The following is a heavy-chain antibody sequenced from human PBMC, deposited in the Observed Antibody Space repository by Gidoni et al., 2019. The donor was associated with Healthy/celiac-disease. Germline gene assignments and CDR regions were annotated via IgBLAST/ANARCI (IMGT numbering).Heavy chain of an antibody. Sequence: QVQLQESGPGLVKPSETLSLTCTVSGGSISSYYWSWIRQPPGKGLEWIGYINYSGSTTYNPSLKSRVTISVDTSKNQFSLKLSSVTAADTAVYYCARGGGIAAAGTFFWALYYYGMDVWGQGTTVTVSS. CDR3: ARGGGIAAAGTFFWALYYYGMDV. CDR2: INYSGST. V-gene: IGHV4-59*01. D-gene: IGHD6-13*01. J-gene: IGHJ6*02. CDR1: GGSISSYY.